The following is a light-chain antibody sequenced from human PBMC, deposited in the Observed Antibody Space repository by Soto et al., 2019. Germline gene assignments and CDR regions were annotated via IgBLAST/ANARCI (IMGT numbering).Light chain of an antibody. V-gene: IGKV4-1*01. CDR1: QSVLYTSMNY. J-gene: IGKJ4*01. CDR2: WAS. CDR3: QKYYSTPLT. Sequence: DIVMTQSPASLAVSLGERATITCKSSQSVLYTSMNYFAWYQQRPGQSPRLLVSWASTRESGVPDRFSGSGSGTDFTLTLTSLQPEDVAVYYCQKYYSTPLTFGGGTKVEIK.